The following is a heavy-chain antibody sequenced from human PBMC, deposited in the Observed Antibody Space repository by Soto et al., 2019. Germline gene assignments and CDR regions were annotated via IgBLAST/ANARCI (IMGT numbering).Heavy chain of an antibody. CDR3: VRYHAPGSYQVY. CDR1: GFTIRNYW. D-gene: IGHD3-10*01. CDR2: IKEDGSEK. J-gene: IGHJ4*02. Sequence: EVQMVESGGGLVQPGGSLRLSCAASGFTIRNYWMTWVRQAPGKGPEWVANIKEDGSEKYYVDSVKGRFTISSDNAKNSLYLQMNSLRAEDTAVYYCVRYHAPGSYQVYWGQGTLVTVSS. V-gene: IGHV3-7*01.